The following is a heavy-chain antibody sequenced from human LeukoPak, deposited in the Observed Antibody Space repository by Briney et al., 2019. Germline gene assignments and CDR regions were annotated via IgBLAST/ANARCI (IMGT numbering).Heavy chain of an antibody. J-gene: IGHJ5*02. Sequence: ASVKVSCKASGYTFTSYGISWVRQAPGQGLEWMGRISGYNGNTKYAQKLQGRVIMTTDTSTSTAYMELRSLRSDDTAVYYCARFTDYCSRTSCYSYNWFDPWGQGTLVTVSS. CDR1: GYTFTSYG. D-gene: IGHD2-2*01. CDR3: ARFTDYCSRTSCYSYNWFDP. V-gene: IGHV1-18*01. CDR2: ISGYNGNT.